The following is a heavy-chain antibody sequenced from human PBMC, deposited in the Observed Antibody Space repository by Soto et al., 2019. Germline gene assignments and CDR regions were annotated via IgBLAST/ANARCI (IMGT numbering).Heavy chain of an antibody. CDR3: ASESYGGEFDY. D-gene: IGHD4-17*01. Sequence: SVKVSWKAAGGAFSSYTISWVRQAPGQGLEWMGRINPSHGIANYAQKFQGRVTITGDKSTSTAYMELSSLRSEDTAVYYCASESYGGEFDYWGQGTLVTVSS. J-gene: IGHJ4*02. V-gene: IGHV1-69*02. CDR2: INPSHGIA. CDR1: GGAFSSYT.